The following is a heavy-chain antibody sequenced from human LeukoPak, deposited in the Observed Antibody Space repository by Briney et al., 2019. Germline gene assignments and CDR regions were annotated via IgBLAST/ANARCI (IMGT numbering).Heavy chain of an antibody. D-gene: IGHD4-17*01. V-gene: IGHV4-39*01. J-gene: IGHJ3*02. Sequence: PSETLSLTCTVSGGSISSSSYYWGWIRQPPGKGLEWIGSIYYSGSTYYNPSLKSRVTISVDTSKNQFSLKLSSVTAADTAVYYCARQEAVTDAFDIWGQGTMVTVPS. CDR2: IYYSGST. CDR3: ARQEAVTDAFDI. CDR1: GGSISSSSYY.